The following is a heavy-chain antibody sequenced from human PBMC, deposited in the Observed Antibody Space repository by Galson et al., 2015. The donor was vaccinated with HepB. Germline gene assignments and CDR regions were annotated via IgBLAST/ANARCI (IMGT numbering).Heavy chain of an antibody. Sequence: SLRLSCAASGFTFSSCALTWVRQAPGKGLEWVSGITGSGGRTHYADSVKGRFTISRDNSKNTLYLQMNSLRAEDAAVYYCAKSFDWLPFDYWGQGTLVTVSS. V-gene: IGHV3-23*01. D-gene: IGHD3-9*01. CDR3: AKSFDWLPFDY. CDR2: ITGSGGRT. CDR1: GFTFSSCA. J-gene: IGHJ4*02.